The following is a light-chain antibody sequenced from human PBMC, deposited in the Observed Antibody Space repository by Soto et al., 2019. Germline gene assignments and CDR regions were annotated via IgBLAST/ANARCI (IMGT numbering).Light chain of an antibody. CDR1: SSDVGHYNF. Sequence: QSVLTQPRSVSGSPGQSVTISCSGTSSDVGHYNFVSWYQQHPGKAPILMIYDVSKRPSGVPDRFSGSKSSNTASLTISGLQAEDEADYYCCSYAGSYSVVFGGGTKLTVL. CDR3: CSYAGSYSVV. V-gene: IGLV2-11*01. J-gene: IGLJ2*01. CDR2: DVS.